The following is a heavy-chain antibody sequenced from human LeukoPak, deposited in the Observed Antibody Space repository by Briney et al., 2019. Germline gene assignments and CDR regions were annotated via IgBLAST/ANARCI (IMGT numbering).Heavy chain of an antibody. CDR3: AREFLVDSSSFTRFLYYFDY. Sequence: GGSLRLSCAVSGFTFSSYWMSWVRQAPGKGLEWVANIKQDGSEKYYVDSVKGRFTISRDNPKNSLYLQMNSLRAEDTAVYYCAREFLVDSSSFTRFLYYFDYWGQGTLVTVSS. CDR2: IKQDGSEK. D-gene: IGHD6-6*01. J-gene: IGHJ4*02. CDR1: GFTFSSYW. V-gene: IGHV3-7*01.